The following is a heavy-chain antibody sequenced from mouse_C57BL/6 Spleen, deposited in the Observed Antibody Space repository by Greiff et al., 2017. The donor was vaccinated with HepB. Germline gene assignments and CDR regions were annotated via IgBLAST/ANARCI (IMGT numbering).Heavy chain of an antibody. CDR1: GYSITSGYY. J-gene: IGHJ1*03. CDR2: ISYDGSN. CDR3: ARDEYWYFDV. Sequence: EVQLQESGPGLVKPSQSLSLTCSVTGYSITSGYYWNWIRQFPGNKLEWMGYISYDGSNNYNPSLKNRISITRDTSKNQFFLKLNSVTTEDTATYYCARDEYWYFDVWGTGTTVTVSS. V-gene: IGHV3-6*01.